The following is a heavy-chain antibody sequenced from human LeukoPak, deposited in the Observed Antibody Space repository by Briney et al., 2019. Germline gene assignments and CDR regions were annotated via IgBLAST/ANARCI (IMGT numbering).Heavy chain of an antibody. Sequence: SETLSLTCAVYGGSFSGYYWSWVRQPPGKGLEWIGKINHSESTNYNPSLKSRVTISVDTSKNQFSLKLSSVTAADTAVYYCARGPHYYDSSGYYLDYWGQGTLVTVSS. CDR2: INHSEST. V-gene: IGHV4-34*01. D-gene: IGHD3-22*01. CDR1: GGSFSGYY. CDR3: ARGPHYYDSSGYYLDY. J-gene: IGHJ4*02.